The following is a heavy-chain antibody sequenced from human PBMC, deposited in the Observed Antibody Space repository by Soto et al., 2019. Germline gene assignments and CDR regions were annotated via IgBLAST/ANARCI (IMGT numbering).Heavy chain of an antibody. Sequence: QVQLVESGGGVVQPGGSLRLSCAASGFTFRNYAMHWVRQAPGKGLECLAVIAYDGSNAFYRDSVKGRFTISRDNSKNTLYLHMNSLRSEDTAVYYCARLPGPLVSVLYIYPVDARETPSDVDVWGQGTSVTVSS. D-gene: IGHD2-21*02. CDR2: IAYDGSNA. J-gene: IGHJ6*02. V-gene: IGHV3-30-3*01. CDR1: GFTFRNYA. CDR3: ARLPGPLVSVLYIYPVDARETPSDVDV.